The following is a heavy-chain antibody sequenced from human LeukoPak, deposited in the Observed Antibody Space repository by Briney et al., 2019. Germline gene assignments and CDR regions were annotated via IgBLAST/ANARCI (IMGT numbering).Heavy chain of an antibody. J-gene: IGHJ4*02. CDR2: ISYDGSNK. V-gene: IGHV3-30*18. Sequence: PGRSLRLSCAASGFTFSSYGMHWVRQAPGKGLEWVAVISYDGSNKYYADSVKGRFTISRDNSKNTLYLQTNSLRAEDTAVYYCAKDGISQLDYWGQGTLVTVSS. CDR3: AKDGISQLDY. CDR1: GFTFSSYG. D-gene: IGHD1-1*01.